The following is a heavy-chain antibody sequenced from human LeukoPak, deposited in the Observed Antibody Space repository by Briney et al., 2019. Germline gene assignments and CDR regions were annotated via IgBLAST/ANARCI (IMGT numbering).Heavy chain of an antibody. CDR2: INTNTGNP. CDR1: GGTFSSYA. Sequence: VASVKVSCKASGGTFSSYAISWVRQAPGQGLEWMGWINTNTGNPTYAQGFTGRFVFSLDTSVSTAYLQISSLKAEDTAAYYCAREYQQWLVFAFDIWGQGTKVTVSS. J-gene: IGHJ3*02. D-gene: IGHD6-19*01. V-gene: IGHV7-4-1*02. CDR3: AREYQQWLVFAFDI.